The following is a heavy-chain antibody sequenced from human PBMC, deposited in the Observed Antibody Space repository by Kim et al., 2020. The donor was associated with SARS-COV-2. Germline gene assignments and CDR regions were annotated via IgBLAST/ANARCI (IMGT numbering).Heavy chain of an antibody. D-gene: IGHD6-19*01. V-gene: IGHV1-24*01. J-gene: IGHJ5*02. CDR1: GYTLTELS. CDR2: FDPEDGET. Sequence: ASVKVSCKVSGYTLTELSMHWVRQAPGKGLEWMGGFDPEDGETIYAQKFQGRLTMTEDTSTDTAYMELSSLRSQDTAVYYCAPAPGIAVAGTAPNWFDPWGQRTLVTVSS. CDR3: APAPGIAVAGTAPNWFDP.